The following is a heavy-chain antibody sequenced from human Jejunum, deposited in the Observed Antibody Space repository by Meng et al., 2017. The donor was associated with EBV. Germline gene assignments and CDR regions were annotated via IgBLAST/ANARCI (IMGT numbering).Heavy chain of an antibody. CDR3: ATGRAYYFDL. Sequence: EVQLVESGGGLVQPGGSLRLSCAASGFTFSSYWMHWVRQAPGKGLVWVSRIKSDGSGTSYADSVEGRFTISRDNAKNMVYLQMNSLTTDDTAVYYCATGRAYYFDLWGRGTLVTVSS. CDR2: IKSDGSGT. CDR1: GFTFSSYW. J-gene: IGHJ2*01. D-gene: IGHD1-1*01. V-gene: IGHV3-74*01.